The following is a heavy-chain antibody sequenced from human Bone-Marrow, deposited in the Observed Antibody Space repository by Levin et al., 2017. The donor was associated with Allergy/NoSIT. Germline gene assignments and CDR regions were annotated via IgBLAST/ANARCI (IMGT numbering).Heavy chain of an antibody. J-gene: IGHJ5*02. D-gene: IGHD1-14*01. CDR3: ATEVCEAGLGLIPT. Sequence: SVKVSCKASGVTVNTHGISWVRQAPGQGLEWMGGLIPVLGTSIYAQKFQGRVSIIADKSTSTAYMELSSLNSDDTAVYYCATEVCEAGLGLIPTWGQGTLVTVSS. CDR1: GVTVNTHG. V-gene: IGHV1-69*10. CDR2: LIPVLGTS.